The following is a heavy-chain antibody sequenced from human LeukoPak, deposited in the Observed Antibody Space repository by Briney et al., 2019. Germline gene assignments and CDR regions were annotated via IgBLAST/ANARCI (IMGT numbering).Heavy chain of an antibody. CDR2: INPNSGGT. D-gene: IGHD1-26*01. Sequence: ASVKVSFKASGYTFTGYYMHWVRQAPGQGLEGMGWINPNSGGTNYAQKFQGRVTMTRDTSISTAYRELSRLRSDDTAVYYCARGGGGSYFGFDYWGEGTLVTVSS. CDR1: GYTFTGYY. CDR3: ARGGGGSYFGFDY. V-gene: IGHV1-2*02. J-gene: IGHJ4*02.